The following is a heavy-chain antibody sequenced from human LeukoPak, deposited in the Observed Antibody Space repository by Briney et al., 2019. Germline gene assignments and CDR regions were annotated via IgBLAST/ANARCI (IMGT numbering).Heavy chain of an antibody. CDR1: GYTFTSYD. D-gene: IGHD2-21*01. Sequence: ASVKVSCKASGYTFTSYDINGVRQATGQGLEWMGWMNPNRGNTGYAQKFQGRVTITRKASISTAYMERSSLRSEDTAVYYCARGRIVVGNFDYWGQGTLVTVSS. CDR3: ARGRIVVGNFDY. J-gene: IGHJ4*02. V-gene: IGHV1-8*03. CDR2: MNPNRGNT.